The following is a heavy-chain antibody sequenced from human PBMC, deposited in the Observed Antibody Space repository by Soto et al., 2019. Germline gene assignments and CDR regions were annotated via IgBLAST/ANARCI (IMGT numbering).Heavy chain of an antibody. Sequence: SETLSLTCTVSGGSISSYYWSWIRQPPGKGLEWIGYIYYSGSTNYNPSLKSRVTISVDTSKNQFSLKLSSATAADTAVYYCARDHYGMDVWGQGTTVTVSS. CDR1: GGSISSYY. CDR3: ARDHYGMDV. CDR2: IYYSGST. V-gene: IGHV4-59*12. J-gene: IGHJ6*02.